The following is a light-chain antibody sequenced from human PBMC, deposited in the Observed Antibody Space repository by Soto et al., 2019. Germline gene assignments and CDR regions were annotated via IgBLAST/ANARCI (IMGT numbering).Light chain of an antibody. CDR3: AAWDDSLSGVV. CDR2: RNN. J-gene: IGLJ2*01. CDR1: SSNIGGNF. Sequence: QAVVTQPPSASGTPGLRVTISCSGSSSNIGGNFVFWYQQLPGTAPKLLIYRNNQRPSGVPDRFSGSKSGTSAPLAISGLRSEDEADYYCAAWDDSLSGVVFGGGTKLTVL. V-gene: IGLV1-47*01.